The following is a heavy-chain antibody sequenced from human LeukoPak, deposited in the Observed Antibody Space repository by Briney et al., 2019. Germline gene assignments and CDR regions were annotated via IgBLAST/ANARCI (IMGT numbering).Heavy chain of an antibody. J-gene: IGHJ4*02. D-gene: IGHD5-24*01. Sequence: GGSLRLSCAASGLPFSMYGLTWVRQAPGKGLEWVSSIGGSGATTYYADSVRGRFTVSRDNSKNTLYLQMNSLRAEDTAVYYCAKVIREVDMSYDYWGQGALVTVSS. CDR2: IGGSGATT. CDR3: AKVIREVDMSYDY. V-gene: IGHV3-23*01. CDR1: GLPFSMYG.